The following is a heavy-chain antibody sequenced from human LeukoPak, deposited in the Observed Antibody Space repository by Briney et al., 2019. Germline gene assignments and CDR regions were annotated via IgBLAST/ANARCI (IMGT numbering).Heavy chain of an antibody. Sequence: GKSLRLSCAASGFIFSSYAIHWVRQAPGKGLEWVAVISSDGSNKYYADSVKGRFNISRDNLKKTLNLQMDYLEAVDTAVYYCAKEEGWGVNSFDMWGQGTMVTVSS. J-gene: IGHJ3*02. CDR1: GFIFSSYA. CDR2: ISSDGSNK. CDR3: AKEEGWGVNSFDM. D-gene: IGHD1-26*01. V-gene: IGHV3-30-3*01.